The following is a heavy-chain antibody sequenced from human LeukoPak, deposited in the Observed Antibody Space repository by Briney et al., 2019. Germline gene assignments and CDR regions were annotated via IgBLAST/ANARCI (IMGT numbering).Heavy chain of an antibody. V-gene: IGHV3-30*04. CDR3: AREKMSGTPTLYY. CDR2: ISYDGSNK. Sequence: GGSLRLSCAASGFTFSSYAMHWVRQAPGKGLEWVAVISYDGSNKYYADSVKGRFTISRDSSKNTLYLQMNSLRAEDTAVYYCAREKMSGTPTLYYWGQGTLVTVSS. CDR1: GFTFSSYA. D-gene: IGHD1-7*01. J-gene: IGHJ4*02.